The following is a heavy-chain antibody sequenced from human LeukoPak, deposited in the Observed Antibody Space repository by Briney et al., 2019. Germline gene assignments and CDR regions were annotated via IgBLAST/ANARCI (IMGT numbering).Heavy chain of an antibody. CDR3: AKGAYDILTGYFPN. CDR2: ISWNSGSI. J-gene: IGHJ4*02. V-gene: IGHV3-9*01. CDR1: GFTFDDYA. D-gene: IGHD3-9*01. Sequence: GGSLRLSCAASGFTFDDYAMHWVRQAPGKGLEWVSGISWNSGSIGYADSVKGRFTISRDNAKNSLYLQMNSLRAEDTALYYCAKGAYDILTGYFPNWGQGTLVTVSS.